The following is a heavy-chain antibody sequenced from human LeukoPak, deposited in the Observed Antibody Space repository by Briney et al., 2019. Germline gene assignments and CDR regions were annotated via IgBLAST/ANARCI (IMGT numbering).Heavy chain of an antibody. CDR2: ISAYNGNT. V-gene: IGHV1-18*01. CDR1: GYTFTSYG. J-gene: IGHJ4*02. Sequence: AASVKVSCKASGYTFTSYGISWVRQAPGQGLEWMGWISAYNGNTNYAQKLQGRVTMTTDTSTSTAYMELRTLRSDDTAVYYCARGPPYVSGSPFFYWGQGTLVTVSS. CDR3: ARGPPYVSGSPFFY. D-gene: IGHD3-10*01.